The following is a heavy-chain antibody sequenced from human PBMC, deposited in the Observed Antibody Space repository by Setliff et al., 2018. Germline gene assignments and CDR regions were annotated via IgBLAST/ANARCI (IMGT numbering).Heavy chain of an antibody. D-gene: IGHD3-10*01. J-gene: IGHJ6*03. CDR1: GYTFTDYY. V-gene: IGHV1-2*02. Sequence: ASVKVSCKASGYTFTDYYMQWVRQAPGQGLEWMGNINTYSGATNYAQKLQGRVTMTTDTSTRTAYMELRSLRSDDTAAYYCARVFFGVNDGLYHYFNMDIWGKGTTVTVSS. CDR3: ARVFFGVNDGLYHYFNMDI. CDR2: INTYSGAT.